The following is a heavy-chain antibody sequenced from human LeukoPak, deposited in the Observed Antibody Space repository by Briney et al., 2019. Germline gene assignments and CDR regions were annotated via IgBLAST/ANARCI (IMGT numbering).Heavy chain of an antibody. V-gene: IGHV1-69*04. CDR2: IIPILGIA. CDR3: ARVSRSGTMVAS. Sequence: SVKVSCKASGGTFSSYAISWVRQAPGQGLEWMGRIIPILGIANYAQKFQGRVTITADKSTSTAYMELSSLRSEDTAVYYCARVSRSGTMVASWGQGTLVTVSS. D-gene: IGHD3-10*01. CDR1: GGTFSSYA. J-gene: IGHJ4*02.